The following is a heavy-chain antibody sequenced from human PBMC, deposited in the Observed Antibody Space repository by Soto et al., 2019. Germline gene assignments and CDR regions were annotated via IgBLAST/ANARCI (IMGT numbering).Heavy chain of an antibody. D-gene: IGHD6-19*01. J-gene: IGHJ3*02. Sequence: GGSLRLSCAASGFTFSSYAMHWVRQAPGKGLEYVSAISSNGGSTYYANSVKGRFTISRDNSKNTLYLQMGSLRAEDMAVYYCARDRGYSSGWYLGRPDAFDIWGQGTMVTVSS. V-gene: IGHV3-64*01. CDR1: GFTFSSYA. CDR3: ARDRGYSSGWYLGRPDAFDI. CDR2: ISSNGGST.